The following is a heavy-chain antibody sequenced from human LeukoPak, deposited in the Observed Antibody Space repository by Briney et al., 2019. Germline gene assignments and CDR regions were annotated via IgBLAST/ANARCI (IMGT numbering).Heavy chain of an antibody. D-gene: IGHD3-10*01. Sequence: GRSLRLSCAGYGFIFGDHAMSWVRQAPGKGLEWVGFIRSKAYGATIEYAASVEGRFTISRDDSKGIAYLQMNSLETEDTAVYYCARGPILLWIHNGMDVWGPGTTVTVSS. CDR3: ARGPILLWIHNGMDV. CDR2: IRSKAYGATI. V-gene: IGHV3-49*04. CDR1: GFIFGDHA. J-gene: IGHJ6*02.